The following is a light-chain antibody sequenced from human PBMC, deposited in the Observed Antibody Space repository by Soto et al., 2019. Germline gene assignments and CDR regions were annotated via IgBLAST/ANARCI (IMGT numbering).Light chain of an antibody. CDR3: TSFARGSTLV. CDR1: SSDVGNYNL. J-gene: IGLJ3*02. Sequence: QSALTQPAAVSGSPGQSITISCTGTSSDVGNYNLVSWYQQYPGKAPKLMIYATSKRPSGVSNRLSGSKSGDTASLTISGLQAEDEADYYCTSFARGSTLVFGGGTKLTVL. V-gene: IGLV2-23*01. CDR2: ATS.